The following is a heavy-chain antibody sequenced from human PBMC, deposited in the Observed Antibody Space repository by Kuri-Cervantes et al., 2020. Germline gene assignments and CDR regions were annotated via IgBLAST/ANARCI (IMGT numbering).Heavy chain of an antibody. D-gene: IGHD1-1*01. Sequence: ETLSLTCPASGFAFSSSAMTWVRQAPQKGLEWVSSISGSGGDTYYADSVKGRFTISRDNSKDTLYLQVNSLRAEDTAIYYCAKVKISTTGLDYWGQGNLVTVSS. CDR3: AKVKISTTGLDY. CDR1: GFAFSSSA. CDR2: ISGSGGDT. J-gene: IGHJ4*02. V-gene: IGHV3-23*01.